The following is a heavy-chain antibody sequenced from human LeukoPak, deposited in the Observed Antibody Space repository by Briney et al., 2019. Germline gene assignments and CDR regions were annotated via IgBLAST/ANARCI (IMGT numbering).Heavy chain of an antibody. CDR2: ISYDGSNK. Sequence: PGGSLRLSCAASGFTFSSYGMHWVRQAPGKGLEWVAVISYDGSNKYYADSVKGRFTISRDNSKNTLYLQVNSLRAEDTAVYYCAKATNYYGSGSYYNGELDYWGQGTLVTVSS. CDR1: GFTFSSYG. J-gene: IGHJ4*02. V-gene: IGHV3-30*18. D-gene: IGHD3-10*01. CDR3: AKATNYYGSGSYYNGELDY.